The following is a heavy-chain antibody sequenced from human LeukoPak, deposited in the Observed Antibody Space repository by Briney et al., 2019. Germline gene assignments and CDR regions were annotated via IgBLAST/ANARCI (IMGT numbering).Heavy chain of an antibody. CDR1: GYTFTDYY. V-gene: IGHV1-2*02. D-gene: IGHD2-2*02. Sequence: ASVKVSCKASGYTFTDYYMHWVRQAPGQGLEWMGWINPNSGGTNYAQKFQGRVTMTRYTSIRTAYMELSRLRSDDAAVYYCAIEFATVVVSAVISAFDIWGQGTMVTVSS. CDR2: INPNSGGT. CDR3: AIEFATVVVSAVISAFDI. J-gene: IGHJ3*02.